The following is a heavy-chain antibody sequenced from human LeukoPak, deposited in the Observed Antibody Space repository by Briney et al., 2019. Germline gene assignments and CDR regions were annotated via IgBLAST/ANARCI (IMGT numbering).Heavy chain of an antibody. CDR2: ITAGHYPT. V-gene: IGHV3-23*01. CDR3: TKDPNGDYVGAFDP. D-gene: IGHD4-17*01. J-gene: IGHJ5*02. CDR1: GFSFSSFA. Sequence: GGSLRLSCAASGFSFSSFAMTWVRQAPGKGLELVSSITAGHYPTYNTDSVKGRFTISRDNSKNTLYLQMNSLRADDTAVYYCTKDPNGDYVGAFDPWGQGTLVTVSS.